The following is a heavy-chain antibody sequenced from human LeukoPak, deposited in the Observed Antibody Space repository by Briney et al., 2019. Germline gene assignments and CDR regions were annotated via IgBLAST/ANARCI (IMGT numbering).Heavy chain of an antibody. CDR3: ARSSSWYGNWFDP. D-gene: IGHD6-13*01. CDR1: GFTFSSYE. J-gene: IGHJ5*02. CDR2: ISSSGSTI. Sequence: GGSLRLSCAASGFTFSSYEMNWVRQAPGKGLEWVSYISSSGSTIYYADSVKGRFTISRDNAKNSLYLQMNSLRAEDTAVYYCARSSSWYGNWFDPWGRGTLVTVSS. V-gene: IGHV3-48*03.